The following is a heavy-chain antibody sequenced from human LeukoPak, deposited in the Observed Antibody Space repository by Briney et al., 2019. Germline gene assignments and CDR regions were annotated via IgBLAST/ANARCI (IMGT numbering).Heavy chain of an antibody. V-gene: IGHV4-4*07. Sequence: SETLSLTCNVSGGSISSDYWTWIRQPAGRGLEWIGRIYTTGSTNYNPSLKSRVTMSVDTSKKQFSLNLSSVTAADTAVYYCARGVMVRGVIDYWGQETLVTVSS. D-gene: IGHD3-10*01. J-gene: IGHJ4*02. CDR3: ARGVMVRGVIDY. CDR1: GGSISSDY. CDR2: IYTTGST.